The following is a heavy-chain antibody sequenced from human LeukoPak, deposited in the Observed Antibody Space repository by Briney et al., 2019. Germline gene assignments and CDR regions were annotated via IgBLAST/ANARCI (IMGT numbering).Heavy chain of an antibody. CDR3: ARRVALFSPHPTTTTFFDY. J-gene: IGHJ4*02. CDR2: IYPGDSDT. V-gene: IGHV5-51*01. D-gene: IGHD1-1*01. CDR1: GYTFTSHY. Sequence: GESLKISCTGSGYTFTSHYIAWVRQMPGKGLEWMGIIYPGDSDTRYSPSFQGQVTISVDKSINTAYLQWSSLKASDTAMYYCARRVALFSPHPTTTTFFDYWGQGTLVTVSS.